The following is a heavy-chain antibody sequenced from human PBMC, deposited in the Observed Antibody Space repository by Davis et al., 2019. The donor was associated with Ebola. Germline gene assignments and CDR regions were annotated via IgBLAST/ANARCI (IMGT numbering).Heavy chain of an antibody. V-gene: IGHV4-59*08. J-gene: IGHJ4*02. D-gene: IGHD3-22*01. CDR1: GGSISSYY. CDR2: IYYSGST. Sequence: MPGGSLRLSCTVSGGSISSYYWSWIRQPPGKGLEWIGYIYYSGSTNYNPSLKSRVTISVDTSKNQFSLKLSSVTAADTAVYYCASLRQTYDSSGYSQPFDFWGQGSLVTVSS. CDR3: ASLRQTYDSSGYSQPFDF.